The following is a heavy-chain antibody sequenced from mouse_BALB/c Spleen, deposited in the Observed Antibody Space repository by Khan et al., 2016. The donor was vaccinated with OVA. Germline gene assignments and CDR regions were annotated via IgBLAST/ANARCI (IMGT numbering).Heavy chain of an antibody. CDR3: ALIYYYGTGFDY. CDR2: IDPYNGGT. V-gene: IGHV1S135*01. D-gene: IGHD1-1*01. J-gene: IGHJ2*01. CDR1: DYSFTDYN. Sequence: VQLQQSGPELVKPGTSVKVSCKASDYSFTDYNMFWVKQSLGKSLEWIGYIDPYNGGTNYNQKFEGKATLTVDKSSSTAFMPLNSLTSEDSAVYYCALIYYYGTGFDYWGQGTTLTVSS.